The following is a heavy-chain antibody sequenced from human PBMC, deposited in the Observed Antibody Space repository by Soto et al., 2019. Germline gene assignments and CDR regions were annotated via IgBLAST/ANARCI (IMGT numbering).Heavy chain of an antibody. Sequence: QVQLVQSGAEVKKAGSSVKVSCKVSGGTFSSYFINWVRQAPGQGLEWVGGIIPVFGSASFAEKFQGRVTITADESTSAAYMELSSLRSDDTAVHYCARETPSAAAAYFFYGLGVWGQGTTVTVPS. CDR2: IIPVFGSA. V-gene: IGHV1-69*01. J-gene: IGHJ6*02. CDR3: ARETPSAAAAYFFYGLGV. CDR1: GGTFSSYF. D-gene: IGHD6-13*01.